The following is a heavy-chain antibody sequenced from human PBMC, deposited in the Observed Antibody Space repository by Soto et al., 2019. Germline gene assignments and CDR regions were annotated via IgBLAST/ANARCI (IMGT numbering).Heavy chain of an antibody. CDR2: IRKKGYGGTT. D-gene: IGHD3-3*01. V-gene: IGHV3-49*01. J-gene: IGHJ4*02. CDR1: GFTFGDYA. Sequence: EVQLVESGGGLVEPGRSLRLSCTASGFTFGDYAMSWFRQAPGKGREGVGFIRKKGYGGTTEYAASVKGRFTISRDGSKSIAYLQMNTLKTEDTAVYYCTRTPSGYYFTWGDYWGQGTLVTVSS. CDR3: TRTPSGYYFTWGDY.